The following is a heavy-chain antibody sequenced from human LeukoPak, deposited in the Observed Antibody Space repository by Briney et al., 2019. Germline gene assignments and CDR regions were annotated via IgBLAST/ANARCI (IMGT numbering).Heavy chain of an antibody. CDR1: GGSISSYY. CDR2: IYYSGST. V-gene: IGHV4-59*01. J-gene: IGHJ5*02. CDR3: ARATLIAAAGNWFDP. Sequence: PSETLSLXCTVSGGSISSYYWSWIRQPPGKGLEWIGYIYYSGSTNYYPSLKSRVTISVDTSKNQFSLKLSSVTAADTAVYYCARATLIAAAGNWFDPWGQGTLVTVSS. D-gene: IGHD6-13*01.